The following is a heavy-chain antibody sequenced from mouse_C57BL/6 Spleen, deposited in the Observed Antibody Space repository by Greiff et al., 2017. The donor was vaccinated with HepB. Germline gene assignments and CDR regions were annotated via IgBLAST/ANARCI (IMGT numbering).Heavy chain of an antibody. CDR3: ARGDYDDFDY. CDR2: IHPNSGST. CDR1: GYTFTSYW. Sequence: QVQLQQPGAELVKPGASVKLSCKAPGYTFTSYWMHWVKQRPGQGLEWIGMIHPNSGSTNYNEKFKSKATLTVDKSSRTAYMQLSSLTSEDSAVYYCARGDYDDFDYWGQGTTLTVSS. D-gene: IGHD2-4*01. J-gene: IGHJ2*01. V-gene: IGHV1-64*01.